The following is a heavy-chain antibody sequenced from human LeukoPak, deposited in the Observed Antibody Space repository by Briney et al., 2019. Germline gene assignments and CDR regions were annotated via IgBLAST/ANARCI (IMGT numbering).Heavy chain of an antibody. CDR2: IYSGGST. D-gene: IGHD3-10*01. Sequence: PGGSLRLSCAASGFTVSSNYMSWVRQAPGKGLEWVSVIYSGGSTYYADSVKGRFTISRDNAKNSLYLQMNSLRAEDTAVYYCARDRLEFYGSGSYPPDYWGQGTLVTVSS. CDR1: GFTVSSNY. CDR3: ARDRLEFYGSGSYPPDY. V-gene: IGHV3-53*01. J-gene: IGHJ4*02.